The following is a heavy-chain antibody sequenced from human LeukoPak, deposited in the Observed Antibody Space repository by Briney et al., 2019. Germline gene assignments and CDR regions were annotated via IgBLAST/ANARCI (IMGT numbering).Heavy chain of an antibody. CDR2: ISGSGGST. CDR1: GFTFSNYA. D-gene: IGHD3-22*01. CDR3: AKDRGRYYDSSGYYWGYYFDS. Sequence: GGSLRLSCAASGFTFSNYAVNWIRQAPGKGLEWVSAISGSGGSTYYADSVKGRFTISRDNSKNTLYLQMSSLRAEDTAVYYRAKDRGRYYDSSGYYWGYYFDSWGQGILVTVST. J-gene: IGHJ4*02. V-gene: IGHV3-23*01.